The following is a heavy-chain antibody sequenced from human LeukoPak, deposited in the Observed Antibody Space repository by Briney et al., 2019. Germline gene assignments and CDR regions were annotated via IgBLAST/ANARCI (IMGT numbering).Heavy chain of an antibody. J-gene: IGHJ4*02. V-gene: IGHV3-23*01. CDR3: ARNGLVVVTAMSDY. CDR1: GFTFSSYA. D-gene: IGHD2-21*02. CDR2: ISGSGGST. Sequence: GGSLRLSCVSSGFTFSSYAMSCVRQAPGKGLEWVSAISGSGGSTYYADSVKGRFTISRDNSKNTLYLQMNSLRAEDTAVYYCARNGLVVVTAMSDYWGQGTLVTVSS.